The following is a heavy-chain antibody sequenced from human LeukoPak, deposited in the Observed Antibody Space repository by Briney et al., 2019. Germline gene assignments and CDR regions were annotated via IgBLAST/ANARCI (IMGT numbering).Heavy chain of an antibody. CDR2: ISSSGSNK. J-gene: IGHJ4*02. CDR1: GFTFSSYE. V-gene: IGHV3-48*03. Sequence: PGGSLRLSCAASGFTFSSYEMNWVRQAPGKGLEGVSYISSSGSNKYYADSVKGRFTISRDNAKNSLYLQMNSLRAEDTAVYYCARDRGATIVDYWGQGALVTVSS. CDR3: ARDRGATIVDY. D-gene: IGHD5-12*01.